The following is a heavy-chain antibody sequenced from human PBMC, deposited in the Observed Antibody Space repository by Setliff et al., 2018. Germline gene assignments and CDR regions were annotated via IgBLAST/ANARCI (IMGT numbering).Heavy chain of an antibody. CDR3: ARVPPYYDFWSGYYGDVLWGYMDV. CDR1: GYTFTSYG. CDR2: ISAYNGNT. Sequence: ASVKVSCKASGYTFTSYGISWVRQAPGQGLEWMGWISAYNGNTNYAQKLQGRVTMTTDTSTSTAYMELRSLRSDDTAVYYCARVPPYYDFWSGYYGDVLWGYMDVWGKGTTVTVSS. D-gene: IGHD3-3*01. V-gene: IGHV1-18*01. J-gene: IGHJ6*03.